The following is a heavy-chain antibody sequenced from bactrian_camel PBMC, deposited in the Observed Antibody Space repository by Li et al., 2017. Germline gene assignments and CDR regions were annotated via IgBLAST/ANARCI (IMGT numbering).Heavy chain of an antibody. CDR2: IWAGGGSA. J-gene: IGHJ7*01. D-gene: IGHD1*01. CDR1: GYINSRYC. Sequence: QLVESGGGSVQAGGSLRLSCAASGYINSRYCMGWFRQAPGKEREGVAAIWAGGGSAYYADSVKGRFAVSRDSAKNTLYLQMNNLKPEDTAVYYCAANGVVGQRNPGHRL. V-gene: IGHV3S28*01.